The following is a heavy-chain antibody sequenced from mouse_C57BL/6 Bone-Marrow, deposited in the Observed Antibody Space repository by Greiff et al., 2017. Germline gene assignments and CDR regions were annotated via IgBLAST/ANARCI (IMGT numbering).Heavy chain of an antibody. D-gene: IGHD1-1*01. Sequence: EVQGVESGEGLVKPGGSLKLSCAASGFTFSSYAMSWVRQTPEKRLEWVAYISSGGDYIYYADTVKGRFTISRDKARNTLYLQMSSLKSEDTAMYYCTRGRLRYYFDYWGQGTTLTVSS. CDR1: GFTFSSYA. J-gene: IGHJ2*01. V-gene: IGHV5-9-1*02. CDR3: TRGRLRYYFDY. CDR2: ISSGGDYI.